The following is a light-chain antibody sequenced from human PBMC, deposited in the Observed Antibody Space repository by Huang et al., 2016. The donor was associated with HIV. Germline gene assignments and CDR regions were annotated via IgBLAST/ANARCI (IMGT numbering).Light chain of an antibody. V-gene: IGKV1-27*01. CDR1: QGIANY. J-gene: IGKJ3*01. CDR3: QNYNSAPFT. CDR2: AAS. Sequence: DIQMTQSPSSLSASVGDRVTITCRASQGIANYLAWYQQKPGKVPKLLIYAASTLQSGVPSLFSASGSGTDVTLTISSLQPEDFATYYCQNYNSAPFTFGPGTTVDIK.